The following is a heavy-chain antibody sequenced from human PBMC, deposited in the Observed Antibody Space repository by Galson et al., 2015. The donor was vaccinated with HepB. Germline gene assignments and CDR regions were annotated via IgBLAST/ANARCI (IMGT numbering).Heavy chain of an antibody. CDR3: ASFTYYDFWNGPPRTFDI. CDR1: GYTFTSYA. Sequence: SVKVSCKASGYTFTSYAMNWVRQAPGQGLEWMGWINTNTGNPTYAQGFTGRFVFSLDTSVSTAYLQISSLKAEDTAVYYCASFTYYDFWNGPPRTFDIWGQGTMVTVSS. D-gene: IGHD3-3*01. J-gene: IGHJ3*02. V-gene: IGHV7-4-1*02. CDR2: INTNTGNP.